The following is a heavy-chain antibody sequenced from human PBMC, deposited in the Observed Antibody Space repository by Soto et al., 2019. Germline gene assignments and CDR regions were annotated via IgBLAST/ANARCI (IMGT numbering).Heavy chain of an antibody. CDR1: GFTFSSYA. V-gene: IGHV3-23*01. Sequence: HPGGSLRLSCAASGFTFSSYAMSWVRQAPGKGLEWVSAISGSGGITYYADSVRGRFTISRDNSKNTLYLQMNSLRAEDTAVYYCAKVMDYYDSSGYSPPHGYFDYWGQGTLVTASS. D-gene: IGHD3-22*01. J-gene: IGHJ4*02. CDR2: ISGSGGIT. CDR3: AKVMDYYDSSGYSPPHGYFDY.